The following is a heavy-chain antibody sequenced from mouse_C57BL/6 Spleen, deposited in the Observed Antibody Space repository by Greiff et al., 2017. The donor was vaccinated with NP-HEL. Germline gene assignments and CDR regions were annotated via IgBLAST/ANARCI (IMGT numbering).Heavy chain of an antibody. J-gene: IGHJ2*01. CDR3: ASGGTTVVADY. CDR2: IDPEDGET. V-gene: IGHV14-2*01. D-gene: IGHD1-1*01. Sequence: VQLKESGAELVKPGASVKLSCTASGFNIKDHYMHWVKQRTEQGLEWIGRIDPEDGETKYAPKFQGQVTISADTTSNTAYLQLSSLTSEDTAVYYGASGGTTVVADYWGQGTTLTVSS. CDR1: GFNIKDHY.